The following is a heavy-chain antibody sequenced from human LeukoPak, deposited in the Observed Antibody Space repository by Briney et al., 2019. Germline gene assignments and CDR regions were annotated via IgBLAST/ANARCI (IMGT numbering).Heavy chain of an antibody. CDR2: IYYSGST. Sequence: PSETLSLTCTASGGSISSYYWSWIRQPPGKGLEWIGYIYYSGSTNYNPSLKSRVTISVDTSKNQFSLKLSSVTAADTAVYYCARANYAVIDYWGQGTLVTVSS. CDR3: ARANYAVIDY. V-gene: IGHV4-59*01. J-gene: IGHJ4*02. D-gene: IGHD1-7*01. CDR1: GGSISSYY.